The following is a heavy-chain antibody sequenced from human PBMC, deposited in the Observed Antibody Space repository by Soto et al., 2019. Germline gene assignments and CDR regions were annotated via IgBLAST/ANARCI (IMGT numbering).Heavy chain of an antibody. V-gene: IGHV4-39*01. J-gene: IGHJ4*02. CDR1: GGSISTSNYY. CDR2: IYYSGTT. Sequence: QLQLQESGPGLVKPSETLSLTCTVSGGSISTSNYYWGWVRQPPGKGLDWIGNIYYSGTTYYNPSLKSRVTISVDTSKNQFSLKLNSVTAADTAVYYCATFVVPASRHTDFAFWGPGTLVTVSS. D-gene: IGHD2-21*02. CDR3: ATFVVPASRHTDFAF.